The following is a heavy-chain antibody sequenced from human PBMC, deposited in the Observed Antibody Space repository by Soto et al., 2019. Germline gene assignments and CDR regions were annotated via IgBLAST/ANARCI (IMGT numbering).Heavy chain of an antibody. Sequence: GGSLRLSCAASGFTFSSYSMNWVRQAPGKGLEWVSSISSSSSYIYSADAVKGRFTISRDNAKNSLYLQMNSLRAEDTSVYYCAREIGDAFDIWGQGTMVTVSS. V-gene: IGHV3-21*01. CDR1: GFTFSSYS. CDR3: AREIGDAFDI. J-gene: IGHJ3*02. CDR2: ISSSSSYI.